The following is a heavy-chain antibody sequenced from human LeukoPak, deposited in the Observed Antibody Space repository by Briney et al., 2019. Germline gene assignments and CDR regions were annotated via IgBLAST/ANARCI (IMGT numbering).Heavy chain of an antibody. Sequence: GGSLRLSCAASGFTFGNYAINWVRQAPGKGLEWFSSISTTGTYTDYADSVKGRFTISRDNTKNSVFLQMNGLKAEDTAVYYCARIQTSSGASHYYFDYWGQGSLVTVSS. V-gene: IGHV3-21*01. D-gene: IGHD2-15*01. J-gene: IGHJ4*02. CDR2: ISTTGTYT. CDR3: ARIQTSSGASHYYFDY. CDR1: GFTFGNYA.